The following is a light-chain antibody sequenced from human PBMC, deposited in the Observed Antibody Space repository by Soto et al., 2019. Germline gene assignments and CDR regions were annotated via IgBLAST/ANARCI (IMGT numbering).Light chain of an antibody. V-gene: IGLV3-21*02. J-gene: IGLJ2*01. Sequence: SYELTQPPSVSVAPGQTARITCGGDNMGSKSVHWYQQKPGQAPVVVAYDDSDRPAGIPERFSGSNSGNTATLTISRVEVGDEADYYCQVWDSSGDHPVFGGGTQLTVL. CDR3: QVWDSSGDHPV. CDR2: DDS. CDR1: NMGSKS.